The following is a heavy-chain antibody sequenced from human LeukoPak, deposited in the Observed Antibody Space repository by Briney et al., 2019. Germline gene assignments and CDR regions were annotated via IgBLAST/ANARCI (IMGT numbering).Heavy chain of an antibody. J-gene: IGHJ6*02. CDR3: ARVGDIVVVPAAMHYYYYGMDV. CDR2: ISSSGSTI. CDR1: GFTFSSYS. Sequence: GGSLRLSCAASGFTFSSYSMNWVRQAPGKGLEWVSYISSSGSTIYYADSVKGRFTISRDNAKNSLYLQMNSLRAEDTAVYYCARVGDIVVVPAAMHYYYYGMDVWGQGTTVTVSS. D-gene: IGHD2-2*01. V-gene: IGHV3-48*04.